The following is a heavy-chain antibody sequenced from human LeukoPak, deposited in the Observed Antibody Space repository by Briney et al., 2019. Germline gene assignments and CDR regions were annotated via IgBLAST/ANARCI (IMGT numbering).Heavy chain of an antibody. CDR3: ARDYLDWYFDL. V-gene: IGHV3-30*03. J-gene: IGHJ2*01. CDR2: ISSDGNDK. Sequence: GGSLRLSCAASGVTFSSYGMHWVRQAPGKGLEWVALISSDGNDKLYGDSVKGRFTISRDNSKNTLYLQMNSLRAEDTAVYYCARDYLDWYFDLWGRGTLVTVSS. CDR1: GVTFSSYG.